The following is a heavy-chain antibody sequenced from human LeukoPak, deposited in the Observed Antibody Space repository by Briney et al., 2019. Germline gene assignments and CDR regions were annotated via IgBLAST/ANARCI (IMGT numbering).Heavy chain of an antibody. CDR1: GFTFSGYA. CDR2: ISGSGGST. D-gene: IGHD3-22*01. Sequence: GGSLRLSCAASGFTFSGYAMSWVRQAPGKGLEWVSAISGSGGSTYYADSVKGRFTISRDNSKNTLYLQMNSLRAEDTAVYYCAKDPIGYYYDSSGSLADAFDIWGQGTMVTVSS. J-gene: IGHJ3*02. V-gene: IGHV3-23*01. CDR3: AKDPIGYYYDSSGSLADAFDI.